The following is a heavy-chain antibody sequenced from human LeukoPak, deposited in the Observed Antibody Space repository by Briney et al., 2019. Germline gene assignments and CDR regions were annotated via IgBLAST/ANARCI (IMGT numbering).Heavy chain of an antibody. Sequence: GGSLRLSCAASGFTFSSYGMHWVRQAPGKGLEWVAVIWYDGSDKYYADSEKGRFTISRDNSKSTLYLQMSSLRAEDTAVYYCARTNLFVDTAVNDAFDVWGQGTMVIVSS. CDR2: IWYDGSDK. CDR3: ARTNLFVDTAVNDAFDV. D-gene: IGHD5-18*01. J-gene: IGHJ3*01. V-gene: IGHV3-33*01. CDR1: GFTFSSYG.